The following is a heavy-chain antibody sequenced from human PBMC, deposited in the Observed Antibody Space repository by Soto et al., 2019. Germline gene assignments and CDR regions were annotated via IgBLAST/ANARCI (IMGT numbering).Heavy chain of an antibody. V-gene: IGHV1-69*02. CDR3: ASIYGSGYRAFDY. Sequence: QVQLVQSGAEVKRPGSSVKVSCKASGDTFTFYSINWVRQAPGLGLEWMGRINPILSMSTYAQRFQGRVTMTADKSTRTAYMELSSLRSEDTAIYYCASIYGSGYRAFDYWGQGALVTVSS. CDR1: GDTFTFYS. D-gene: IGHD3-10*01. CDR2: INPILSMS. J-gene: IGHJ4*02.